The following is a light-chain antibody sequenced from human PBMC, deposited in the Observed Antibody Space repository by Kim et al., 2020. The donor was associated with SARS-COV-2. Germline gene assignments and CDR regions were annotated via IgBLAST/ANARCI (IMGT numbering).Light chain of an antibody. CDR1: QTVSSN. CDR2: GAS. CDR3: QQYNYWPRT. V-gene: IGKV3-15*01. J-gene: IGKJ2*01. Sequence: EIVMTQSPGTLSVSPGERVTLSCRASQTVSSNLAWYQQKPGRAPRLLIYGASTRAIDIPARFSGSGSGTEFTLTISTLQSEDFAVYFCQQYNYWPRTFGQGTKLEI.